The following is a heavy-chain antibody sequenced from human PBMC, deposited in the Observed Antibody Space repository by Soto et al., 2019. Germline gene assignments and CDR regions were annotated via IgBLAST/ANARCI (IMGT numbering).Heavy chain of an antibody. Sequence: QVTLKESGPVLVKPTETLTLTCTVSGFSLSNARVGVTWIRQPPGKALEWLAHIFSNDEKFYSTSLKSRLTISKDTSKSQVVLTMTNMDPVDTATYYCARVPSIVGVRILRYGMDVWGQGTTVTVSS. V-gene: IGHV2-26*01. CDR2: IFSNDEK. CDR3: ARVPSIVGVRILRYGMDV. CDR1: GFSLSNARVG. D-gene: IGHD3-3*01. J-gene: IGHJ6*02.